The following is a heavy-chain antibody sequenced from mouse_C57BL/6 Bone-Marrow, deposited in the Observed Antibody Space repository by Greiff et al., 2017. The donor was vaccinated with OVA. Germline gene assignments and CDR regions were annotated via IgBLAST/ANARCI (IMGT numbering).Heavy chain of an antibody. V-gene: IGHV1-64*01. Sequence: QVQLQQPGAELVKPGASVKLSCKASGYTFTSYWMHWVKQRPGQGLEWIGMIHPHSGSTNYNEKFKSKATLTVDKSSSTAYMQLSSLTSEDSAVYYGARDYYGSGNDWYFDVWGTGTTVTVSS. CDR2: IHPHSGST. D-gene: IGHD1-1*01. CDR1: GYTFTSYW. CDR3: ARDYYGSGNDWYFDV. J-gene: IGHJ1*03.